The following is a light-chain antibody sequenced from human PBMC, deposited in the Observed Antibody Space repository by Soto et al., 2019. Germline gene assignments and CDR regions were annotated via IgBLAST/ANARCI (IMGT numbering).Light chain of an antibody. CDR3: QKANSFPFT. V-gene: IGKV1D-12*01. CDR1: QGISTW. Sequence: DIQMTQSPSSVSASVGDRVTMTCRASQGISTWLAWYQQKPGKAPKLLINAASRLHNGVPSRFSGSGSGTEFTLTISSLQAEDFATYFCQKANSFPFTFGPGTKVDIK. J-gene: IGKJ3*01. CDR2: AAS.